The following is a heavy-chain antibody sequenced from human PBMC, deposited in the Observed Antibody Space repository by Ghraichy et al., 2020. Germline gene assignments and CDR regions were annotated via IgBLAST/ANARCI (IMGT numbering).Heavy chain of an antibody. Sequence: SETLSLTCAVYGGSFSGYYWSWIRQPPGKGLEWIGEINHSGSTNYNPSLKSRVTISVDTSKNQFSLKLSSVTAADTAVYYCARVPYYYDSSGYYYYYYYYGMDVWGQGTTVTVSS. D-gene: IGHD3-22*01. CDR2: INHSGST. V-gene: IGHV4-34*01. J-gene: IGHJ6*02. CDR3: ARVPYYYDSSGYYYYYYYYGMDV. CDR1: GGSFSGYY.